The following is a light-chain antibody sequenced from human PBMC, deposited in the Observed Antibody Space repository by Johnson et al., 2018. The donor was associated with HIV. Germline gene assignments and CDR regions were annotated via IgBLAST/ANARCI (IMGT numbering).Light chain of an antibody. Sequence: QSVLTQPPSVSAAPGQKVTISCSGSSSNIGNNYVSWYQQIPGTAPKLLIYDNNKRPSGIPDRFSGCKSGTSATLGITGLQTGDEADYYCGTWDGSLRAGFFGTGTKVTVL. V-gene: IGLV1-51*01. CDR2: DNN. CDR3: GTWDGSLRAGF. CDR1: SSNIGNNY. J-gene: IGLJ1*01.